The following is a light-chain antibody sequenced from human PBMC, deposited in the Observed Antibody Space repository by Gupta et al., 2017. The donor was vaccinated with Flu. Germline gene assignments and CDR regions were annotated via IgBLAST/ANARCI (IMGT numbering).Light chain of an antibody. CDR3: QSHERQDYWV. J-gene: IGLJ3*02. V-gene: IGLV6-57*01. CDR2: EDT. Sequence: QRPDFSPTIVLSEDTQRVPGVPDRFSASIVRASNSASLTISGLQTDDEADYYCQSHERQDYWVFGGGTKMTVL.